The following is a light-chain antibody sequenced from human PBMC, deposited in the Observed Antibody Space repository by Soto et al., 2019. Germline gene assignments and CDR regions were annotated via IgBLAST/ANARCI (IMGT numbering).Light chain of an antibody. Sequence: DVQVTQSPSSLSASVGERVTITCRASQNINNYLNWYQQKPGKAPKLLISVESNLQSGVPSRFSGRGSATEFTLTISSLQPEDFATYYCQHSYTTPLTFGGGTKVEI. V-gene: IGKV1-39*01. CDR2: VES. CDR3: QHSYTTPLT. J-gene: IGKJ4*01. CDR1: QNINNY.